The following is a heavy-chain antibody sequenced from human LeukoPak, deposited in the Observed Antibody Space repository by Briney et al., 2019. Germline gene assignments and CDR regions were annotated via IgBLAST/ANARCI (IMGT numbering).Heavy chain of an antibody. D-gene: IGHD3-3*01. CDR3: ARVHPTYYDFWSGSGHFDY. J-gene: IGHJ4*02. V-gene: IGHV4-59*01. CDR1: GGSISSYY. Sequence: PSETLSLTCTVSGGSISSYYWSWIRQPPGKGLEWIGYIYCSGSTNYNPSLKSRVTISVDTSKNQFSLKLSSVTAADTAVYYCARVHPTYYDFWSGSGHFDYWGQGTLVTVSS. CDR2: IYCSGST.